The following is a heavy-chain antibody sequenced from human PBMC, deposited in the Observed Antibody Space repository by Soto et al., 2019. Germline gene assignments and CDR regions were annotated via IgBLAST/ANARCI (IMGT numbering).Heavy chain of an antibody. CDR1: GGSISSGDYY. CDR2: IYYSGST. J-gene: IGHJ5*02. D-gene: IGHD3-3*01. Sequence: QVQLQESGPGLVKPSQTLSLTCTVSGGSISSGDYYWSWIRQPPGKGLEWIGYIYYSGSTYYNPSLKSRVTISVDTPQNQFSLKQSSVTAADTAVYYCARVVTILGVAIQLGWFDPWGQGTLVTVSS. V-gene: IGHV4-30-4*01. CDR3: ARVVTILGVAIQLGWFDP.